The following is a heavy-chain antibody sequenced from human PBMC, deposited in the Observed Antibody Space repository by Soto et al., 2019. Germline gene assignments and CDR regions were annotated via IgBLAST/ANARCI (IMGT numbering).Heavy chain of an antibody. Sequence: ASLKVSCKASGYTFTSYYMHWVRQAPGQGLEWMGIINPSGGSTSYAQKFQGRVTMTRDTSTSTVYMKLSSLRSEDTAEDYCARAPPLGYCISTSCYPPYYYYYYGMDVWGQGTTVTVSS. CDR2: INPSGGST. D-gene: IGHD2-2*01. CDR1: GYTFTSYY. CDR3: ARAPPLGYCISTSCYPPYYYYYYGMDV. J-gene: IGHJ6*02. V-gene: IGHV1-46*01.